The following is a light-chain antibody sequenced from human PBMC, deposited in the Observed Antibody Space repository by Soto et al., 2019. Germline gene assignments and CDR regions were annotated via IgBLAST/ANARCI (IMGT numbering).Light chain of an antibody. CDR3: AAWDDSLNDYV. V-gene: IGLV2-11*01. J-gene: IGLJ1*01. CDR2: DVS. Sequence: HSVLTQPRSVSGSPGQSVTISCTGTSSDVGGYNYVSWYQQHPGKAPKLMIYDVSKRPSGVPDRFSGSKSGTSASLAICGLQSEDEADYYCAAWDDSLNDYVFGTGTKVTVL. CDR1: SSDVGGYNY.